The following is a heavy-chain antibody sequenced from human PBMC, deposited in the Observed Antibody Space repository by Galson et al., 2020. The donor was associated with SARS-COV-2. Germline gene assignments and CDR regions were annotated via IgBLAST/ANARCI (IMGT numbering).Heavy chain of an antibody. V-gene: IGHV4-59*01. D-gene: IGHD5-12*01. J-gene: IGHJ6*04. CDR2: IYYSGST. CDR3: ARFSWLRGPVDV. Sequence: SETLSLTCTVSGGSISSYYWSWIRQPPGKGLEWIGYIYYSGSTNYNPSLKSRVTISVDTSKNQFSLKLSSVTTADTAVYYCARFSWLRGPVDVWCKGTTVTVSS. CDR1: GGSISSYY.